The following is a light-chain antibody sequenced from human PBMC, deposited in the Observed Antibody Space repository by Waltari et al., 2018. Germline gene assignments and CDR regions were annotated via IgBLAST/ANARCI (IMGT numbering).Light chain of an antibody. J-gene: IGKJ4*01. Sequence: ELVLTQSPATLSLSPGAGATLSCRASQRVSTYLAWYQEKPGQAPRLLIYDASNRATGIPARFSGSGSGTDFTLTISGLEPEDSAVYYCQHRFNWPLTFGGGTKVEIK. CDR2: DAS. CDR3: QHRFNWPLT. CDR1: QRVSTY. V-gene: IGKV3-11*01.